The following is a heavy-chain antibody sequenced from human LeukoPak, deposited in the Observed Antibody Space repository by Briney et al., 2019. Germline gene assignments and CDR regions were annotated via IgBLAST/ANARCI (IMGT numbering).Heavy chain of an antibody. D-gene: IGHD1-1*01. V-gene: IGHV3-23*01. J-gene: IGHJ3*02. CDR2: ISVGGGST. CDR3: ARDHNYIRAFDI. CDR1: GXTFSSYA. Sequence: GGSLRLSCAASGXTFSSYAVSWVRQAPGKGLEWVSAISVGGGSTYYAHSVKGRFTISRDNSKNTLYLQMNSLRAEDTAVYYCARDHNYIRAFDIWGQGTMVTVSS.